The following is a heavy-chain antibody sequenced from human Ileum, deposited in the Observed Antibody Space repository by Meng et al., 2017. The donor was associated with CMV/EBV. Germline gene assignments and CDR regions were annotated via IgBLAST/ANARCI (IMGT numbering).Heavy chain of an antibody. J-gene: IGHJ4*02. Sequence: GQRQGGGSGLLKPSVPRSRPLAVYGGVLSGYHRSRSRQPPGKGLESIGENHHSRSTNYNPSLKSRVTISVDTSKNQFFLKLSSVTAADTAVYYCARGVAGGPFDYWGQGTLVTVSS. CDR3: ARGVAGGPFDY. CDR1: GGVLSGYH. CDR2: NHHSRST. V-gene: IGHV4-34*01. D-gene: IGHD2-15*01.